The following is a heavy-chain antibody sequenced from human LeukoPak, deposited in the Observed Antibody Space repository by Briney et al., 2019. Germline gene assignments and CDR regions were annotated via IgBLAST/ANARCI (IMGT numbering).Heavy chain of an antibody. D-gene: IGHD6-13*01. J-gene: IGHJ3*02. CDR1: GFTFNSYV. Sequence: GGSLRLSCSASGFTFNSYVMHWVRQAPGKGLEYVSAISSNGGSTYYADSVKGRFTISRDSSQNTLFLQMNSLRAEDTAVYYCARGSTRRSPFDIWGHGTMVTVSS. V-gene: IGHV3-64*04. CDR2: ISSNGGST. CDR3: ARGSTRRSPFDI.